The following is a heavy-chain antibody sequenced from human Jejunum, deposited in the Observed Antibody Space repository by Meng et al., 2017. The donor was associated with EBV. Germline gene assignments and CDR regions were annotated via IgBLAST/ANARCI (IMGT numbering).Heavy chain of an antibody. Sequence: QVPLQGSGPGLVKPSETLSLTCTVSGGSVSTASYYWSWIRQPPGKGLEWIGYIYYSGNTNYNPSLKSRATITVDTSKNQFSLKLSSVTAADTAVYYCARVVDYYERSGYPDFWGQGTLVTVSS. CDR2: IYYSGNT. J-gene: IGHJ4*02. CDR1: GGSVSTASYY. V-gene: IGHV4-61*01. D-gene: IGHD3-22*01. CDR3: ARVVDYYERSGYPDF.